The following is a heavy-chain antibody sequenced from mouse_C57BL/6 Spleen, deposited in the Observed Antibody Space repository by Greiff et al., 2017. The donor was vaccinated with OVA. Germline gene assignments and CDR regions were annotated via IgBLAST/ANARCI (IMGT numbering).Heavy chain of an antibody. D-gene: IGHD1-1*01. J-gene: IGHJ1*03. Sequence: QVQLQHSGPELVKPGASVKISCKASGYAFSSSWMNWVKQRPGKGLEWIGRIYPGDGDTNYNGKFKGKATLTADKSSSTAYMQLSSLTSEDSAVYFCARDGSSPWYFDVWGTGTTVTVSS. V-gene: IGHV1-82*01. CDR3: ARDGSSPWYFDV. CDR2: IYPGDGDT. CDR1: GYAFSSSW.